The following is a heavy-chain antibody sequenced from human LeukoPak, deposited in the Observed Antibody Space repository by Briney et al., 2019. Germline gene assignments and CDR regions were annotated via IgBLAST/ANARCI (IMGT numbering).Heavy chain of an antibody. CDR2: IWYDGSNK. J-gene: IGHJ4*02. CDR1: GFTFSSYG. CDR3: AKVSPGYSSGFDY. Sequence: GGSLRLSCAASGFTFSSYGMHWVRQAPGKGLEWVAVIWYDGSNKYYADSVKGRFTISRYNSKNTLYLQMNSLRAEDTAVYYCAKVSPGYSSGFDYWGQGTLVTVSS. V-gene: IGHV3-33*06. D-gene: IGHD6-19*01.